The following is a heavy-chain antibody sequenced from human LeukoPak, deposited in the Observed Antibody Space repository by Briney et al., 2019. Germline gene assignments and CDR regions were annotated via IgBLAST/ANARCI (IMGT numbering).Heavy chain of an antibody. V-gene: IGHV4-31*03. CDR2: IYYSGST. J-gene: IGHJ4*02. Sequence: PSQTLSLTCTVSGGSICSGGYYWSWIRQHPGKGLEWIGYIYYSGSTYYNPSLKSRVTISVDTSKNQFSLKLSSVTAADTAVYYCARDRYGSGSNDYWGQGTLVTVSS. CDR1: GGSICSGGYY. CDR3: ARDRYGSGSNDY. D-gene: IGHD3-10*01.